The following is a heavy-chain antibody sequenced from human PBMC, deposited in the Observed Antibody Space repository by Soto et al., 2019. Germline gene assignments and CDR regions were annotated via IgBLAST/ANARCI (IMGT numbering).Heavy chain of an antibody. V-gene: IGHV1-69*13. CDR2: IIPIFGTA. CDR3: ARKDSHPSRLDY. Sequence: VAAVKVSCKASGGTFSSYAISWVRQAPGQGLEWMGGIIPIFGTANYAQKFQGRVTITADESTSTAYMELSSLRSEDTAGYYCARKDSHPSRLDYWGQGTLVTVSS. J-gene: IGHJ4*02. D-gene: IGHD5-18*01. CDR1: GGTFSSYA.